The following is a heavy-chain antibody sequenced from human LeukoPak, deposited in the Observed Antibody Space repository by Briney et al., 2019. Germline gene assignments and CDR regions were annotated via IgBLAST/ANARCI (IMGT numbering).Heavy chain of an antibody. CDR2: INHSGST. D-gene: IGHD3-22*01. J-gene: IGHJ4*02. V-gene: IGHV4-34*01. Sequence: SETLSLTCAVYGGSFSGYYWSWIRQPPGKGLEWIGEINHSGSTNYNPSLKSRVTISVDTSKNQFSLKLSSVTAADTAVYYCARAKPYSGYYADYWGQGTLVTVSS. CDR1: GGSFSGYY. CDR3: ARAKPYSGYYADY.